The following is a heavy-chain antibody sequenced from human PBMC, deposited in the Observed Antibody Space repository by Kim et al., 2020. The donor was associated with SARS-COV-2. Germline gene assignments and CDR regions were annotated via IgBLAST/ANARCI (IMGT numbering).Heavy chain of an antibody. CDR2: ISGSGGST. CDR3: AKGAHTITMVRGLPYYYYGMDV. J-gene: IGHJ6*02. D-gene: IGHD3-10*01. CDR1: GFTFSSYA. V-gene: IGHV3-23*01. Sequence: GGSLRLSCAASGFTFSSYAMSWVRQAPGKGLEWVSAISGSGGSTYYADSVKGRFTISRDNSKNTLYLQMNSLRAEDTAVYYCAKGAHTITMVRGLPYYYYGMDVWGQGTTVTVSS.